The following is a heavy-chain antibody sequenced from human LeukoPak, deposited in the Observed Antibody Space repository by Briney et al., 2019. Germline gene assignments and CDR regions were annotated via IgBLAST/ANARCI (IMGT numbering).Heavy chain of an antibody. Sequence: PGGSLRLSCAASGFTVSSNYMSWVRQAPGKGLEWVSVIYSGGSTYYADSVKGRFTISRDNSKNTLYLQMNSLRAEDTAVYYCAKVWYYYDSSGYPEDYWGQGTLVTVSS. V-gene: IGHV3-66*01. CDR1: GFTVSSNY. D-gene: IGHD3-22*01. CDR2: IYSGGST. CDR3: AKVWYYYDSSGYPEDY. J-gene: IGHJ4*02.